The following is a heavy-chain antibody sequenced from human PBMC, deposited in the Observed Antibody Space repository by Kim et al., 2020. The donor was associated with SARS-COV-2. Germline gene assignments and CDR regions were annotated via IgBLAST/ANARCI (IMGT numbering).Heavy chain of an antibody. J-gene: IGHJ4*02. CDR3: ARLYCSSTSCYKTFDY. Sequence: SVKGRFTISRDNAKNSLYLQMNSLRAEDTAVYYCARLYCSSTSCYKTFDYWGQGTLVTVSS. D-gene: IGHD2-2*01. V-gene: IGHV3-21*01.